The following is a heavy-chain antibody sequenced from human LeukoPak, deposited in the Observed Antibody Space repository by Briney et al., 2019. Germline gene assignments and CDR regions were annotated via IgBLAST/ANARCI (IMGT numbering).Heavy chain of an antibody. CDR3: ASLWFGESYQFDP. J-gene: IGHJ5*02. D-gene: IGHD3-10*01. V-gene: IGHV4-61*01. CDR1: GGSISTSSYY. CDR2: TYYSGST. Sequence: PSETLSLTCTVSGGSISTSSYYWSWIRQPPGKGLEWIGYTYYSGSTNYNPSLKSRVTISVDTSKNQFSLKLSSVTAADTAVYYCASLWFGESYQFDPWGQGTLVTVSS.